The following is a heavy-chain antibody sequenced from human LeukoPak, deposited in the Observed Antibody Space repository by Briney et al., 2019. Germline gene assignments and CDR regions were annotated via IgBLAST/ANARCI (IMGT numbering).Heavy chain of an antibody. J-gene: IGHJ5*02. CDR2: IYYSRST. CDR1: GGYISSYY. V-gene: IGHV4-59*01. CDR3: AREDSGRNWFDP. D-gene: IGHD3-10*01. Sequence: SETLSLTCTVSGGYISSYYWSWIRQPPGKGLEWIGYIYYSRSTNYNPSLKSRVTISVDTSKNQFSLKLSSVTVADTAMYYCAREDSGRNWFDPWGQGTLVTVSS.